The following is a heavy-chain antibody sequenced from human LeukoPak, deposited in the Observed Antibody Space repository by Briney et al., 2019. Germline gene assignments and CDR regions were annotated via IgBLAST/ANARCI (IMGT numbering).Heavy chain of an antibody. CDR3: ARAYYGSGSYYNVFDY. Sequence: GSSVKVSCKASGGTFSSYAISWVRQAPGQGLEWMGGIIPIFGIANYAQKFQGRVTITADESTSTAYMELSSLRSEDTAVYYCARAYYGSGSYYNVFDYWGQGTLVTVSS. V-gene: IGHV1-69*01. J-gene: IGHJ4*02. D-gene: IGHD3-10*01. CDR1: GGTFSSYA. CDR2: IIPIFGIA.